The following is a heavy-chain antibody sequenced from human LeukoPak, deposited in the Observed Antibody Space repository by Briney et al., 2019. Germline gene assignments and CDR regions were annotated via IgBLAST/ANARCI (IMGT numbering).Heavy chain of an antibody. J-gene: IGHJ2*01. CDR3: ARDSEWRWLDFDL. V-gene: IGHV4-59*01. Sequence: PSQTLSPTCTVSGGSISNYSRGWSRQLPGMGLEWIGYIHSSVSPNSNPSLKSGVPISVETSQKQFSLRMSSVTLEAPPVYYCARDSEWRWLDFDLWGRGTRVTVS. CDR2: IHSSVSP. CDR1: GGSISNYS. D-gene: IGHD5-24*01.